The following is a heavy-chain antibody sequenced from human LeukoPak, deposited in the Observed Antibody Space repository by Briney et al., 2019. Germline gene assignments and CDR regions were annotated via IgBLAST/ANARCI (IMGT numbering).Heavy chain of an antibody. CDR2: IYSGGST. J-gene: IGHJ4*02. V-gene: IGHV3-53*01. CDR1: GFTVSSNY. D-gene: IGHD4-17*01. Sequence: GSLRLCCAASGFTVSSNYMSWVRQAPGKGLEWVSVIYSGGSTYYADSVKGRFTITRDNSKNALFLHMNSLRPDDSALYYCAADDYGDFIPYYWGQGTLVTISS. CDR3: AADDYGDFIPYY.